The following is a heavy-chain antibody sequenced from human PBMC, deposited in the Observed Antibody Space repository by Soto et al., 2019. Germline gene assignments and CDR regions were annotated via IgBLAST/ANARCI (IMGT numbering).Heavy chain of an antibody. CDR2: LWYDGSNK. Sequence: QVQLVESGGGVVQPGRSLRLSCSASGFTFSSYGMHWVRQAPGKGLEWVAVLWYDGSNKYYADSVKGRFTISRDNSKNTLNLQKNSLRAEDTAVNYCARSYSSGWYSGGWFDPWGQGTPVTVSS. D-gene: IGHD6-19*01. CDR1: GFTFSSYG. J-gene: IGHJ5*02. V-gene: IGHV3-33*01. CDR3: ARSYSSGWYSGGWFDP.